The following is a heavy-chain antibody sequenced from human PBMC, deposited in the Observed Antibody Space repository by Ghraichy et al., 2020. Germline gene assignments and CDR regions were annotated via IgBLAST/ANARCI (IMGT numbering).Heavy chain of an antibody. CDR2: ISSNSRTT. CDR3: ARDRDDNWGTYRYTCDN. D-gene: IGHD3-16*02. CDR1: GFTFSSYS. V-gene: IGHV3-48*02. J-gene: IGHJ4*02. Sequence: GSLRLSCAASGFTFSSYSMNWVHQAPGKGLEWVSYISSNSRTTYYADSVKGRFTISRDNAKNSLYLQMHSLRDEDTAVYYCARDRDDNWGTYRYTCDNWGQGTLVTVSS.